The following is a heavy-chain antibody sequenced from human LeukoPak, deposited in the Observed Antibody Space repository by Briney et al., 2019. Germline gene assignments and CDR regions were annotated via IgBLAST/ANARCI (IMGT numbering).Heavy chain of an antibody. V-gene: IGHV3-53*01. D-gene: IGHD2-2*01. CDR2: IYSGGST. J-gene: IGHJ4*02. CDR1: GVTVSSNY. CDR3: AASSSSKQPPFDY. Sequence: GSLRLSCAASGVTVSSNYMSWVRQAPGKGLEWVSVIYSGGSTYYADSVKGRFTISRDNSKNTLYLQMNSLRAEDTAVYYCAASSSSKQPPFDYWGQGTLVTVSS.